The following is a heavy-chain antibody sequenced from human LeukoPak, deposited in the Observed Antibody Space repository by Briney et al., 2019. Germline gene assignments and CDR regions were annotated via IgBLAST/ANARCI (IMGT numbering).Heavy chain of an antibody. CDR3: ARAGGNSAYYYYYYMDV. D-gene: IGHD4-23*01. V-gene: IGHV1-2*02. Sequence: ASVKVSCKASGYTFTSYAMHWVRQAPGQGLEWMGWINPNSGGTNFAQKFQGRVTMTRDTSISTAYMELNRLRSDDTAVYYCARAGGNSAYYYYYYMDVWGKGTTVTVSS. J-gene: IGHJ6*03. CDR2: INPNSGGT. CDR1: GYTFTSYA.